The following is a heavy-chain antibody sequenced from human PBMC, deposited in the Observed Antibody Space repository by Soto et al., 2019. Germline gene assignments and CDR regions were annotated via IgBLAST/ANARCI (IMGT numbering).Heavy chain of an antibody. J-gene: IGHJ4*02. Sequence: EVQLVESGGGLVKPGGSLRLSCAASGFTFSSYSMNWVRQAPGKGLEWVSSISSSSSYIYYADSVKGRFTISRDNAKNSLYLQMNSLRAEDTAVYYCAGGEVRGPFDYWGQGTLVTVSS. CDR1: GFTFSSYS. V-gene: IGHV3-21*01. CDR3: AGGEVRGPFDY. CDR2: ISSSSSYI. D-gene: IGHD3-10*01.